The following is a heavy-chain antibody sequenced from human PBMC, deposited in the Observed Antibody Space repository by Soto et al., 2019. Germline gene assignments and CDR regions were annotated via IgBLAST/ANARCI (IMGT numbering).Heavy chain of an antibody. J-gene: IGHJ6*03. CDR3: ARHGRFVYYYYYYMDV. Sequence: QVQLQESGPGLVKPSETLSLTCTVSGGSISGYYWSWIRQPPGKGLEWIGYIYYSGSTNYNPSLKSRVTISVDTSKNQCSLKLSSVTAADTAVYYCARHGRFVYYYYYYMDVWGKGTTVTVSS. CDR2: IYYSGST. D-gene: IGHD3-3*01. V-gene: IGHV4-59*08. CDR1: GGSISGYY.